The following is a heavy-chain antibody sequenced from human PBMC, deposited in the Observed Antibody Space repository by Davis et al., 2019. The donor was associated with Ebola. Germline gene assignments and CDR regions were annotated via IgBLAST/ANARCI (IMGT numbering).Heavy chain of an antibody. V-gene: IGHV1-2*02. CDR2: INPNSGGT. D-gene: IGHD7-27*01. CDR1: GFTLTDYY. J-gene: IGHJ4*02. Sequence: ASVKVSCKAFGFTLTDYYMHWVRQAPGQGLEWMGWINPNSGGTNYAQKFQGRVTMTRDTSISTAYMELSRLRSDDTAVYYCARGGRLGNTVRVKELNYWGQGTLVTVSS. CDR3: ARGGRLGNTVRVKELNY.